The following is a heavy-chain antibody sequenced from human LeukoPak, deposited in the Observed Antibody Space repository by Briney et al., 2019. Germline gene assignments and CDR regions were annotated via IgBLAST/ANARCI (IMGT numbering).Heavy chain of an antibody. CDR1: GFTFSDYY. D-gene: IGHD1-26*01. V-gene: IGHV3-11*04. CDR2: ISNSDNTI. CDR3: ARYSGTFSNSYFDC. Sequence: GGSLRLSCAASGFTFSDYYMSWIRQAPGKGLEWVSYISNSDNTIYYADSVKGRFTISRDNAKNSLYLQMNSLRAEDTAVYYCARYSGTFSNSYFDCWGQGTLVTVSS. J-gene: IGHJ4*02.